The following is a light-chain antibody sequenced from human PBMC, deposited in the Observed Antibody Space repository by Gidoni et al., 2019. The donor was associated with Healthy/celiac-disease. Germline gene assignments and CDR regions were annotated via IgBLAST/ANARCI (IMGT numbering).Light chain of an antibody. CDR2: DAS. J-gene: IGKJ4*01. CDR3: HQRSNFT. CDR1: QSVSSS. V-gene: IGKV3-11*01. Sequence: EIVLTQSPATLSLLPGERATLSCSASQSVSSSLAWYQPKPGQAPRLLIYDASNRATGIPARFSGSGSVTDFTLTISSLEPEDFAVYYCHQRSNFTFGGGTKVEIK.